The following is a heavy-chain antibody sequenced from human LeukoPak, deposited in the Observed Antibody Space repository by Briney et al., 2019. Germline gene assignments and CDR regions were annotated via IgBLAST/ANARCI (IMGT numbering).Heavy chain of an antibody. D-gene: IGHD3-22*01. J-gene: IGHJ5*02. Sequence: GGSLRLSCAASGFTFGSSSINWVRQAPGKGLEWVSYISGSSNSINYADSVKGRFTISRDNAKNSLYLQMNSLRAEDTAVYYCARHRASSGYYLGPFDPWGQGTLVTVSS. CDR2: ISGSSNSI. V-gene: IGHV3-48*01. CDR1: GFTFGSSS. CDR3: ARHRASSGYYLGPFDP.